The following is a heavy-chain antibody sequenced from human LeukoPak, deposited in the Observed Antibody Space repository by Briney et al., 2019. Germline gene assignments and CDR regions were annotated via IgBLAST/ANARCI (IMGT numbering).Heavy chain of an antibody. J-gene: IGHJ3*02. CDR1: GGSISSSSYY. CDR3: ASRRSYYGSGRAFDI. CDR2: IYYSGST. V-gene: IGHV4-39*01. Sequence: PSETLSLTCTVSGGSISSSSYYWGWIRQPPGTGLEWIGSIYYSGSTYYNPSLKSRVTISVDTSKNPFSLKLSSVTAADTAVYYCASRRSYYGSGRAFDIWGQGTMVTVSS. D-gene: IGHD3-10*01.